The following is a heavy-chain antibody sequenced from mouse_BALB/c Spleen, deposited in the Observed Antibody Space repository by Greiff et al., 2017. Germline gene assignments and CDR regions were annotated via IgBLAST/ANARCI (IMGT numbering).Heavy chain of an antibody. D-gene: IGHD2-4*01. CDR1: GFTFSDYY. CDR3: AREGSTMITTGYYAMDY. Sequence: EVKLMESGGGLVKPGGSLKLSCAASGFTFSDYYMYWVRQTPEKRLEWVATISDGGSYTYYPDSVKGRFTISRDNAKNNLYLQMSSLKSEDTAMYYCAREGSTMITTGYYAMDYWGQGTSVTVSS. V-gene: IGHV5-4*02. J-gene: IGHJ4*01. CDR2: ISDGGSYT.